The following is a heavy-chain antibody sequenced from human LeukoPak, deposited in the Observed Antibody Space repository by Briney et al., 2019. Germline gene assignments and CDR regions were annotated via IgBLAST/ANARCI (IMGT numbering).Heavy chain of an antibody. J-gene: IGHJ4*02. Sequence: PSETLSLTCTVSGGSTSSYYWSWIRQPPGKGLEWIGYIYYSGSTNYNPSLKSRVTISVDTSKNQFSLKLSSVTAADTAVYYCARYIAVAGTLYFDYWGQGTLVTVSS. V-gene: IGHV4-59*01. CDR2: IYYSGST. CDR3: ARYIAVAGTLYFDY. CDR1: GGSTSSYY. D-gene: IGHD6-19*01.